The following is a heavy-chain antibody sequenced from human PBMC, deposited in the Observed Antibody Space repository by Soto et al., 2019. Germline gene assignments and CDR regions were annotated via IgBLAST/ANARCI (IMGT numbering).Heavy chain of an antibody. CDR1: GGSISSYSYY. Sequence: PSETLSLTCTVSGGSISSYSYYWGWIRQPPGKGLEWIGSIHYSGTTYYNPSLKSRATVSADTSKNQFSLNLRSVTAADTAVYFCARRLIGMDVWGQGTTVTVSS. CDR2: IHYSGTT. J-gene: IGHJ6*02. V-gene: IGHV4-39*01. CDR3: ARRLIGMDV.